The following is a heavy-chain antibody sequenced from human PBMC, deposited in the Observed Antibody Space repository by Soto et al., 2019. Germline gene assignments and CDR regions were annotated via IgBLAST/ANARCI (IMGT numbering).Heavy chain of an antibody. CDR1: GFTFSSYW. V-gene: IGHV3-74*01. D-gene: IGHD3-22*01. CDR2: INSDGSST. Sequence: EVQLVESGGGLVQPGGSLRLSCAASGFTFSSYWMLWVRQAPGKGLVWVSRINSDGSSTSYADSVKGRFTISRDNAKNTLYLQMNSLRAEDTAVYYCARPPPAYYYDSSGYLLDWGQGTLVTVSS. J-gene: IGHJ4*02. CDR3: ARPPPAYYYDSSGYLLD.